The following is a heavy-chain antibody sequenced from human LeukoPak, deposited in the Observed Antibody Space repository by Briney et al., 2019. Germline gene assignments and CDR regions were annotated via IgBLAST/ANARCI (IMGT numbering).Heavy chain of an antibody. D-gene: IGHD2-15*01. J-gene: IGHJ3*01. V-gene: IGHV4-59*01. CDR3: ARPYCSGGGCDAFDV. Sequence: PSETLSLTCAVYGGSFSGYYWSWIRQPPGKGLEWIGYIYYTGTTNYNPSLKRRVTISVDTSKNQISLNLISVTAADTAMYYCARPYCSGGGCDAFDVWGQGTMVTVSS. CDR1: GGSFSGYY. CDR2: IYYTGTT.